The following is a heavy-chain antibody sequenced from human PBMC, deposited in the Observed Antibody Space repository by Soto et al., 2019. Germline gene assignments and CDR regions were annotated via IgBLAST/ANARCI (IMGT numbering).Heavy chain of an antibody. V-gene: IGHV5-51*01. CDR2: IYPGDSDT. J-gene: IGHJ6*02. D-gene: IGHD3-10*01. Sequence: PGESLKISCKGSGYSFTSYWIGWVRQMPGKGLERMGIIYPGDSDTRYSPSFQGQVTISADKSISTAYLQWSSLKASDTAMYYCASSYYVSGSNPYYYYGMDVWGQGTTVTVSS. CDR1: GYSFTSYW. CDR3: ASSYYVSGSNPYYYYGMDV.